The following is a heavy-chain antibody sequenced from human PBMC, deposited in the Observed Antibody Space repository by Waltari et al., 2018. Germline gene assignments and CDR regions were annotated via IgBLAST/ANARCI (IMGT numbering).Heavy chain of an antibody. V-gene: IGHV1-69*05. Sequence: QVQLVQSGAEVKKPGSSVTVSCKASGGPFIRNAISWVRQAPGQGLEWMGGTIPIFGTANYAQKFQGIVTITTDESTSTAYMELSSLRSEDTAVYYCATGDPGALWGQGTMVTVSS. D-gene: IGHD7-27*01. CDR3: ATGDPGAL. CDR2: TIPIFGTA. J-gene: IGHJ3*01. CDR1: GGPFIRNA.